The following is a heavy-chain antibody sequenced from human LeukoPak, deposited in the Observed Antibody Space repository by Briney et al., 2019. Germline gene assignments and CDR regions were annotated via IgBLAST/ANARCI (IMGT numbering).Heavy chain of an antibody. CDR3: ARDYKYAFDN. CDR1: GFTFSDYS. CDR2: IGIDSGNT. V-gene: IGHV3-48*01. J-gene: IGHJ4*02. Sequence: GGSLRLSCAASGFTFSDYSMNWVRQAPGKGPEWISYIGIDSGNTNYADSVKGRFTISGDKAKNSLYLQMNSLRVEDTAVYYCARDYKYAFDNWGQGTLVTVSS. D-gene: IGHD5-24*01.